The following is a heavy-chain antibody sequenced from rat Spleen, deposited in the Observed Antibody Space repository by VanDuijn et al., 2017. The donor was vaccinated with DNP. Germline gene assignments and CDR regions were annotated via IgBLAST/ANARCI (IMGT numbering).Heavy chain of an antibody. J-gene: IGHJ2*01. Sequence: EVQLQESGPGLVKPSQSLSLTCSVTGYSITSNYWGWIRKFPGNKMEYIGHITYSGTTNYNPSLKSRIPITRDTSKNQFFLHLNSVTTEDTATYYCARWSNYFDYWGRGVMVTVSS. CDR2: ITYSGTT. CDR1: GYSITSNY. CDR3: ARWSNYFDY. V-gene: IGHV3-1*01.